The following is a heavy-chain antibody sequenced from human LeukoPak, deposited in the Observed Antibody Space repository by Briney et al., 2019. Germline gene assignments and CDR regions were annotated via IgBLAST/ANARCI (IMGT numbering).Heavy chain of an antibody. CDR1: GFTFSTYD. V-gene: IGHV3-13*04. D-gene: IGHD7-27*01. CDR2: ITTTGDT. J-gene: IGHJ3*02. Sequence: GGSLRLSCAASGFTFSTYDMYWVRQTTGEGLEWVSGITTTGDTYYPGSVKGRFTISRENAKNSLYLQMNSLRAGDTAVYYCARGIRSGVGAFDIWGQGTMVTVSS. CDR3: ARGIRSGVGAFDI.